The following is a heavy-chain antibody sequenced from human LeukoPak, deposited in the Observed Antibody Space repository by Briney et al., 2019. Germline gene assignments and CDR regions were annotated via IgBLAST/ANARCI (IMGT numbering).Heavy chain of an antibody. CDR3: ARDWNDSGTAMGV. Sequence: GGSLRLSCAASGFIISTYWMSWVRQAPGKGLEWVANIKQDGSEKYYVDSVKGRFIISRDNTKNSLYLQVNSLRAEDTAVYYCARDWNDSGTAMGVWGKGTTVTISS. D-gene: IGHD3-10*01. CDR1: GFIISTYW. CDR2: IKQDGSEK. V-gene: IGHV3-7*01. J-gene: IGHJ6*03.